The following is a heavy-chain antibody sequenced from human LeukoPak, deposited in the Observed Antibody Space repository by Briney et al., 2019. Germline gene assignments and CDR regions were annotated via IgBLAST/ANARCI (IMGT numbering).Heavy chain of an antibody. CDR1: GGSISSSNW. J-gene: IGHJ4*02. CDR2: IYHSGST. D-gene: IGHD6-13*01. V-gene: IGHV4-4*02. Sequence: SGTLSLTCAVSGGSISSSNWWSWVRQPPGKGLEWIGEIYHSGSTNYNPSLKSRVTISVDKSKNQFSLKLSSVTAADTAVYYCARGGTRYSSSWYWTPAIAPFDYWGQGTLVTVSS. CDR3: ARGGTRYSSSWYWTPAIAPFDY.